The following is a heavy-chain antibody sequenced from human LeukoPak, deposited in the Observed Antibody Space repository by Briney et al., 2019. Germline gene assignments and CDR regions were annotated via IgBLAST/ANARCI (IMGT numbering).Heavy chain of an antibody. J-gene: IGHJ4*02. D-gene: IGHD3-10*01. V-gene: IGHV4-59*01. Sequence: SETLSLTCTVSGGSISTYYWSWIRQPPGKGLEWIGYIYYSGNTNCNPSLKSRVTISIGTSKNQFSLKLTSVTAADTAVYYCARVGSGSFDYWGQGTLVTVSS. CDR3: ARVGSGSFDY. CDR1: GGSISTYY. CDR2: IYYSGNT.